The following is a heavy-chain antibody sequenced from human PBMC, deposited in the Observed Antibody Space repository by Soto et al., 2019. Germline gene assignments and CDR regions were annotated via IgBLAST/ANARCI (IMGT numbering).Heavy chain of an antibody. CDR2: IKSKTDGGTT. D-gene: IGHD5-18*01. J-gene: IGHJ4*02. Sequence: GGSLRLSCAASGFTFSNAWMSWVRQAPGKGLEWVGRIKSKTDGGTTDYAAPVKGRFTISRDDSKNTLYLQMNSLKTEDTAVYYCTTDTAMVKSFDYWGQGTLVTVSS. V-gene: IGHV3-15*01. CDR3: TTDTAMVKSFDY. CDR1: GFTFSNAW.